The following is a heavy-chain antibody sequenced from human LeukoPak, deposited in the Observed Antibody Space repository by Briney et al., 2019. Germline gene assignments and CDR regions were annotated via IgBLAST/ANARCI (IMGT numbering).Heavy chain of an antibody. J-gene: IGHJ4*02. D-gene: IGHD3-22*01. CDR2: INPSGGST. CDR3: ARTGSMGYDSSGSAYFDY. V-gene: IGHV1-46*01. CDR1: GYTLTSYY. Sequence: GASVKVSCKASGYTLTSYYMHWMRQAPGQGLEWMGIINPSGGSTSYAQKFQGRVTMTRDTSTSTVYMELSSLRSEDTAVYYCARTGSMGYDSSGSAYFDYWGQGTLVTVSS.